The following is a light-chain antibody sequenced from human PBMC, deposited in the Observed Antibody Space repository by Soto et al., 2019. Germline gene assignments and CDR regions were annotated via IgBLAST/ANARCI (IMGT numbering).Light chain of an antibody. CDR2: VAS. CDR3: QQSFTTPLT. V-gene: IGKV1-39*01. CDR1: QSIGRF. J-gene: IGKJ4*01. Sequence: DIQMTQSPSSLSASVGDRVTSTCRAGQSIGRFLNWHQQKPGKAPNVLINVASTLRSGVPSRFSGSGSGTDFNLTINSLQPEDFATYFCQQSFTTPLTFGGGTKVDI.